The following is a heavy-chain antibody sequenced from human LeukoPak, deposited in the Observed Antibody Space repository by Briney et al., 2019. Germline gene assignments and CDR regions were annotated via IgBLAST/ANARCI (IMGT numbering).Heavy chain of an antibody. CDR3: ARDGGGYVVVYYFDY. V-gene: IGHV3-64*01. D-gene: IGHD5-12*01. CDR1: GFTFSNYA. Sequence: GGSLRVSCAASGFTFSNYAMHWVRQAPGKGLEYVSTITSNGDSTYYANSVKGRFTISRDNSKNTLYLQMGSLRAEDMAVYYCARDGGGYVVVYYFDYWGQGTLVTVSS. J-gene: IGHJ4*02. CDR2: ITSNGDST.